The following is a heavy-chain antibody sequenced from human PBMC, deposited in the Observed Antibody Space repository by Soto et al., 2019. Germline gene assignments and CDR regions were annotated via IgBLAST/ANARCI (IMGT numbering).Heavy chain of an antibody. J-gene: IGHJ4*02. CDR3: AREMYTARGSPFDY. CDR1: GYPFTSNY. CDR2: INPSSGST. Sequence: SVNVPCKASGYPFTSNYVHWVRQAPGQGLEWMGFINPSSGSTSYAQKFQGRVTMTRDTSTSTVYMEVSSLRSEDTAVYYCAREMYTARGSPFDYWGQGTLVTVST. D-gene: IGHD3-16*01. V-gene: IGHV1-46*01.